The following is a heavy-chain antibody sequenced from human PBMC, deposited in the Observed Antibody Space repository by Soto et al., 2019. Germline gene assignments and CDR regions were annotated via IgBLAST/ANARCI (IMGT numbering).Heavy chain of an antibody. CDR1: GYTFTTYD. CDR3: ARRDGYNSYHFEY. D-gene: IGHD1-1*01. Sequence: ASVKVSCKASGYTFTTYDISWVRQAPGQGLEWMGIINPSGGGTSYAQKFQGRVTMTRDTSTSTVYMELSSLRSEDTGTYYCARRDGYNSYHFEYWGQGALVTVSS. V-gene: IGHV1-46*01. CDR2: INPSGGGT. J-gene: IGHJ4*02.